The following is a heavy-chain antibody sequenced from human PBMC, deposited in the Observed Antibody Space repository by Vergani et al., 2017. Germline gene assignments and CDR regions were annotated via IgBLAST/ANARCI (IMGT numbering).Heavy chain of an antibody. CDR1: GFSFGDYA. D-gene: IGHD5-18*01. CDR2: IRNTAYGGTT. V-gene: IGHV3-49*04. CDR3: SRGRGYSFGYSDY. Sequence: EVQLVESGGGLVPPGRSLRLSCAASGFSFGDYAMTWVRQAPGKGLEWVAFIRNTAYGGTTEYAASVKGRFTISREDSKRLAYLQLSGLKTEDTAVYFCSRGRGYSFGYSDYWGQGTLVTVSS. J-gene: IGHJ4*02.